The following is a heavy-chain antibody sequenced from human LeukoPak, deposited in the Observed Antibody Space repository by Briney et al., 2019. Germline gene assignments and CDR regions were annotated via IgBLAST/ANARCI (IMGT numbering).Heavy chain of an antibody. CDR2: INHSGST. CDR3: ARGGSEDIVVVPAAIDAFDI. D-gene: IGHD2-2*01. Sequence: SETLSLTCAVYGGSFSGYYWSWIRQPPGKGLEWNGEINHSGSTNYNLSLKSRVTISVDTSKNQFSLKLSSVTAADTAVYYCARGGSEDIVVVPAAIDAFDIWGQGTMVTVSS. V-gene: IGHV4-34*01. CDR1: GGSFSGYY. J-gene: IGHJ3*02.